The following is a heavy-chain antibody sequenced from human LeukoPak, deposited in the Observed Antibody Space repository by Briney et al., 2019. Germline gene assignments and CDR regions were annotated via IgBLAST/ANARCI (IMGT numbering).Heavy chain of an antibody. V-gene: IGHV3-23*01. CDR2: ISGSGGST. CDR1: GLTGSHNY. CDR3: AKRYSSSWYFDY. J-gene: IGHJ4*02. Sequence: GGSLRLSCAASGLTGSHNYVSWVRQAPGKGLEWVSAISGSGGSTYYADSVKGRFTISRDNSKNTLYLQMNSLRAEDTAVYYCAKRYSSSWYFDYWGQGTLVTVSS. D-gene: IGHD6-13*01.